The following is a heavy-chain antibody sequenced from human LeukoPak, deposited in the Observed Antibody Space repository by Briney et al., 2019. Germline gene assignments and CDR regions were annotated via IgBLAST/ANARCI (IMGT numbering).Heavy chain of an antibody. CDR2: IHYTGST. CDR3: ARTPRGGSGSYVDI. CDR1: GGSINSYY. Sequence: SETLSLTCTVSGGSINSYYWSWIRQPPGKGLECIGYIHYTGSTNYNPSLKSRVTISVDTSKNQFSLKLSSVTAADTAVYYCARTPRGGSGSYVDIWGQGTMVTVSS. V-gene: IGHV4-59*01. D-gene: IGHD3-10*01. J-gene: IGHJ3*02.